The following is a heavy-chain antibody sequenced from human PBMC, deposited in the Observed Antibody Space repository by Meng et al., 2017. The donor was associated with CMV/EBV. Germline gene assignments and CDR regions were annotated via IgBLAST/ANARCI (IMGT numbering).Heavy chain of an antibody. Sequence: GSLRLSCTVSGGSISSSSYYWGWIRQPPGKGLEWIGGIYYSGSTYYNPSLKSRVTISVDTSKNQFSLKLSSVTAADTAVYYCARDRWLLNNWFDPWGQGTLVTVSS. CDR3: ARDRWLLNNWFDP. V-gene: IGHV4-39*07. CDR1: GGSISSSSYY. D-gene: IGHD2-15*01. CDR2: IYYSGST. J-gene: IGHJ5*02.